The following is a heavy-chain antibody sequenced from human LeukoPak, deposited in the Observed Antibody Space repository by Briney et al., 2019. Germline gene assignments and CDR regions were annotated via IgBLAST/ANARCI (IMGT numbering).Heavy chain of an antibody. J-gene: IGHJ4*02. CDR3: ASSSYDSSGYYYFDY. Sequence: SETLSLTXAVYGGSFSGYYWSWIRQPPGKGLEWIGEINHSGSTNYNPSLKSRVTISVDTSKNQFSLKLSSVTAADTAVYYCASSSYDSSGYYYFDYWGQGTLVTVSS. D-gene: IGHD3-22*01. CDR2: INHSGST. V-gene: IGHV4-34*01. CDR1: GGSFSGYY.